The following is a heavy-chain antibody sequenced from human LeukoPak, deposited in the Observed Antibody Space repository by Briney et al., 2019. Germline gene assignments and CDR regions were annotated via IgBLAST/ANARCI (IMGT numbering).Heavy chain of an antibody. CDR2: INPNSGGA. CDR1: GYTFTVYY. J-gene: IGHJ4*02. Sequence: ASVKVSCKASGYTFTVYYIHWVRQAPGQGPEWMGWINPNSGGAKYAEKFQGRVTMTRDTSISTAYMEVGRLTSDDTAFYYCARDDCSGGACYRTWGQGTLVTVSS. CDR3: ARDDCSGGACYRT. D-gene: IGHD2-15*01. V-gene: IGHV1-2*02.